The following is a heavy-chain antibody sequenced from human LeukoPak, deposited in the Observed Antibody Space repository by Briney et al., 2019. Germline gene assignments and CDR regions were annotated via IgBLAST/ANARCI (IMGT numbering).Heavy chain of an antibody. CDR3: ARDPVGYSGSSYYFDY. V-gene: IGHV3-21*01. D-gene: IGHD5-12*01. J-gene: IGHJ4*02. CDR2: ISSSSSYI. CDR1: GFTFSSYS. Sequence: GGSLRLSCAASGFTFSSYSMNWVRQAPGKGLEWVSSISSSSSYIYYADSVKGRFTISRDNAKNSLYLQMNSLRAEDTAVYYCARDPVGYSGSSYYFDYWGRGTLVTVSS.